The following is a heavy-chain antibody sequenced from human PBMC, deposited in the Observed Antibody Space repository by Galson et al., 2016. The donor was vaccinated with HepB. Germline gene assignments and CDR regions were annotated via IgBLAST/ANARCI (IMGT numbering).Heavy chain of an antibody. CDR2: ISAHNGNT. CDR1: GYTLTSHA. Sequence: SVKVSCKASGYTLTSHAINWVRQAPGQGLEWMGWISAHNGNTNYAQSLQGRVTLTTETSPNTAYMELRSLRSDDTALYYCARPFGSGNYDAFDVWGQGTMVTVSS. CDR3: ARPFGSGNYDAFDV. J-gene: IGHJ3*01. D-gene: IGHD3-10*01. V-gene: IGHV1-18*04.